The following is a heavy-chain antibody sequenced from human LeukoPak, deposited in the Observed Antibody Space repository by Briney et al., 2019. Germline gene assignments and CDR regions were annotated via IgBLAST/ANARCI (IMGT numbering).Heavy chain of an antibody. CDR3: ARERRDGYNLVAY. D-gene: IGHD5-24*01. J-gene: IGHJ4*02. CDR1: GGSISSGGYY. CDR2: IYYSGST. Sequence: PSETLSLTCTVSGGSISSGGYYWSWIRQHPGKGLEWIGYIYYSGSTYYNPSLKGRVTISVDTSKNQFSLKLSSVTAADTAVYYCARERRDGYNLVAYWGQGTLVTVSS. V-gene: IGHV4-31*03.